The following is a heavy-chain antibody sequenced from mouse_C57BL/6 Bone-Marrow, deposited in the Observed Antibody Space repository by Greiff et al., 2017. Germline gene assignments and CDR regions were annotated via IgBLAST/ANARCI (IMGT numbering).Heavy chain of an antibody. V-gene: IGHV1-61*01. J-gene: IGHJ4*01. Sequence: QVQLKQPGAELVRPGSSVKLSCKASGYTFTSYWMDWVKQRPGQGLEWIGNIYPSDSETHYNQKFKDKATLTVDKSSSTAYMQLSSLTSEDSAVYYCARGYYSNAKDYWGQGTSVTVSS. D-gene: IGHD2-5*01. CDR1: GYTFTSYW. CDR2: IYPSDSET. CDR3: ARGYYSNAKDY.